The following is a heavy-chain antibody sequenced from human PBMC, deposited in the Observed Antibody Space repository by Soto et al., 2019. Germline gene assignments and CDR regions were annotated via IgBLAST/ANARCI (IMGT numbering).Heavy chain of an antibody. D-gene: IGHD3-22*01. V-gene: IGHV1-3*01. J-gene: IGHJ3*02. CDR3: ARDPPLRDYYDSSGYYNDAFDI. Sequence: VKVSCKASGYTFTSYAMHWVRQAPGQRLEWMGWINAGNGNTKYSQKFQGRVTITRDTSASTAYMELSSLRSEDTAVYYCARDPPLRDYYDSSGYYNDAFDIWGQGTMVTVSS. CDR2: INAGNGNT. CDR1: GYTFTSYA.